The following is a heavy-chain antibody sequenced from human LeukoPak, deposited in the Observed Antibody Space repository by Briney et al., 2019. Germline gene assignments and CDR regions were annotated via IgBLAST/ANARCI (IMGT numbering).Heavy chain of an antibody. D-gene: IGHD3-3*01. J-gene: IGHJ4*02. Sequence: ASVKVSCKASGYTFTGYYIHWVRQAPGQGLEWLGRINPNSGGTNYAQKLQGRVTMTTDTSTSTAYMELRSLRSDDTAVYYCARVVGITIFGVVIIRSPIVDYWGQGTLVTVSS. CDR1: GYTFTGYY. CDR2: INPNSGGT. CDR3: ARVVGITIFGVVIIRSPIVDY. V-gene: IGHV1-2*06.